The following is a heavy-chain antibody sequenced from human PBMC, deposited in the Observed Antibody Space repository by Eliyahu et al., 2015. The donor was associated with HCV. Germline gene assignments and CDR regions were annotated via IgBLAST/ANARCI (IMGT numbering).Heavy chain of an antibody. CDR1: GGSIXTYY. CDR3: ASGGGGIAVAGTGGWFDP. V-gene: IGHV4-59*01. Sequence: QVQLQESGPGLVKASETLSLTCTVSGGSIXTYYWSWIRQPPGKGLEWIGYIHYSGSTNYNPSLKSRVTMSVDTSKNQFSLNLTSVTAADTAVYYCASGGGGIAVAGTGGWFDPWGQGTLVTVSS. D-gene: IGHD6-19*01. J-gene: IGHJ5*02. CDR2: IHYSGST.